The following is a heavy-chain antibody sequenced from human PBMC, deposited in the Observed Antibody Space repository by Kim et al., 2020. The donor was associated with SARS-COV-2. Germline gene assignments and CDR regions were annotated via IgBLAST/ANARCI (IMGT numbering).Heavy chain of an antibody. Sequence: SETLSLNCTVSGGSISSSTYYWAWIRQPPGKGLEWIGNIYYSGSTYYNPSLKSRVTISVDTSKNQFSLKLTSVTAADTAVYYCARKKDVWGQGTTVTVSS. V-gene: IGHV4-39*07. CDR2: IYYSGST. J-gene: IGHJ6*02. CDR1: GGSISSSTYY. CDR3: ARKKDV.